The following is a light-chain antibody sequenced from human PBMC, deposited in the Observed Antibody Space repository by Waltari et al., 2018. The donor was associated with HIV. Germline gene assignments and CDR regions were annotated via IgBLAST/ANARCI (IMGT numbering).Light chain of an antibody. CDR2: SNN. CDR3: AAWDDGLNGL. V-gene: IGLV1-44*01. J-gene: IGLJ2*01. CDR1: RSNIGSNP. Sequence: QSVLIQPPSASGTPGQRVTISCSGRRSNIGSNPVSWYQQLPGTAPKLLIYSNNQRPSGVPDRFSGSKSGTSASLAISGLQSEDEGDYYCAAWDDGLNGLFGGGTKLTV.